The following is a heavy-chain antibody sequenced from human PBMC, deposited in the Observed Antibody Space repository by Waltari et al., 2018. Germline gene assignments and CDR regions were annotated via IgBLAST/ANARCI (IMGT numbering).Heavy chain of an antibody. D-gene: IGHD3-16*01. V-gene: IGHV7-4-1*02. J-gene: IGHJ4*02. CDR1: GYRFTDHA. CDR2: INTNTHNP. Sequence: QVQLVQSGSELKKPGASVKVSRKASGYRFTDHAMNWVRQAPGHGLQFLGWINTNTHNPFYERGFAGRFVFSLDTSISTVYLEINSLKTEDNAVYYCARELLGGGAFDSWGQGTLVSVSS. CDR3: ARELLGGGAFDS.